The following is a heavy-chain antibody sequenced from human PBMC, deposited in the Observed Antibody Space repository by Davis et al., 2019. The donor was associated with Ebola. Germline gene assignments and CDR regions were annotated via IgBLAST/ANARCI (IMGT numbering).Heavy chain of an antibody. CDR3: AASTRIWFDP. D-gene: IGHD2-2*01. CDR1: RYTLTSSG. V-gene: IGHV1-18*01. J-gene: IGHJ5*02. Sequence: ASVKVSCKASRYTLTSSGISGVRQAPGQGLEWMGWISAYNGNTNYAQKLQGRVTMTTDTSTSTAYMELRSLGSDDTAVYYCAASTRIWFDPWGQGTLVTVSS. CDR2: ISAYNGNT.